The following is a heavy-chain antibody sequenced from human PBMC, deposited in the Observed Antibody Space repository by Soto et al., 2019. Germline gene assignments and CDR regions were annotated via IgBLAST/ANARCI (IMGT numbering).Heavy chain of an antibody. D-gene: IGHD1-26*01. J-gene: IGHJ4*02. CDR1: GYTFTGYY. CDR2: INPKSGGT. Sequence: GASVKVSCKASGYTFTGYYMHWVRQAPGQGLEWMGWINPKSGGTMYPQKFQGRVTMTWDTSISTAYMALTRLRSDDTAVYYCARGLAKGGGSAGFDYWGQGTLVTVSS. CDR3: ARGLAKGGGSAGFDY. V-gene: IGHV1-2*02.